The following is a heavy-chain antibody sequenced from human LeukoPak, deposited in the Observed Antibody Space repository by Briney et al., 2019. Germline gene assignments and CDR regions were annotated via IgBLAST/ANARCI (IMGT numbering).Heavy chain of an antibody. Sequence: GGSLRLSCAASGFTFSSYAMHWVRQAPGKGLEWVAVISYDGSNNYYADSVKGRFTISRDNSKNTLYLQMNSLRAEDTAVYYCARDHIAAAEFYYFDYWGQGTLVTVSS. J-gene: IGHJ4*02. CDR3: ARDHIAAAEFYYFDY. D-gene: IGHD6-13*01. V-gene: IGHV3-30*04. CDR1: GFTFSSYA. CDR2: ISYDGSNN.